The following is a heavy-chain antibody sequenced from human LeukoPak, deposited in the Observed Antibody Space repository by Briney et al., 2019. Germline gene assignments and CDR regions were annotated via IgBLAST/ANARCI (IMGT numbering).Heavy chain of an antibody. CDR3: AIWTLDNN. V-gene: IGHV3-7*01. CDR2: MDPSGTQK. D-gene: IGHD3/OR15-3a*01. J-gene: IGHJ4*02. CDR1: GFTLHGSW. Sequence: GGSLRLSCAASGFTLHGSWMNWVRQVPGKGLEWVTNMDPSGTQKRYVDSVRGRLTISKDNSGTSFYLEMSSLTVDDTAIYYCAIWTLDNNWGQGTLVTVSS.